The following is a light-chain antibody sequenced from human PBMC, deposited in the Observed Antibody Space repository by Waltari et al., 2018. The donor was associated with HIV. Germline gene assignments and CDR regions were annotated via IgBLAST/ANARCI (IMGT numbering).Light chain of an antibody. Sequence: QSVLTQPPSASGTPGPRVTISCSGGRPHIATNPVFWYQHLPGTAPKVLIYPTTQRPSGVPGRFSGSKSGTSAYLAISGLQSEDEADYYCAAWDDSLNGHLVFGGGTKLTVL. CDR3: AAWDDSLNGHLV. CDR2: PTT. J-gene: IGLJ2*01. CDR1: RPHIATNP. V-gene: IGLV1-44*01.